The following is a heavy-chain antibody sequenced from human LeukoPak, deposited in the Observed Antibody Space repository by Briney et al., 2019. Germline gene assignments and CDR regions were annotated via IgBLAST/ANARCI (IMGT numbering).Heavy chain of an antibody. CDR2: INPNSGGT. J-gene: IGHJ4*02. CDR3: ARTLSPYYDILTGYYHSFDY. V-gene: IGHV1-2*02. D-gene: IGHD3-9*01. Sequence: ASVKVSCKASGYTFTGYYMHWVRQAPGQGREWMGWINPNSGGTNYAQKFQGRVTMTRDTSISTAYMELSRLRSDDTAVYYCARTLSPYYDILTGYYHSFDYWGQGTLVTVSS. CDR1: GYTFTGYY.